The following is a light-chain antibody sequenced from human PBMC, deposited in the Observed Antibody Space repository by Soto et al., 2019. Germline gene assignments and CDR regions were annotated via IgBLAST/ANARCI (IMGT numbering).Light chain of an antibody. CDR1: QSVSSY. J-gene: IGKJ5*01. CDR3: QQRSNWPTIT. CDR2: DAS. V-gene: IGKV3-11*01. Sequence: SPATLSLSPGERATLSCRASQSVSSYLAWYQQKPVQAPRLLIYDASNMATGIPARFSGSGSGTDFTLTISSLEPEDFAVYYCQQRSNWPTITFGQGTRLEIK.